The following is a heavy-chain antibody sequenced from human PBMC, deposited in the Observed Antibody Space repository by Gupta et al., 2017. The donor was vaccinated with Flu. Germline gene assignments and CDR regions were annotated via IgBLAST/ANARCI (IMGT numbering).Heavy chain of an antibody. J-gene: IGHJ4*02. Sequence: VQLVESGGGVVQPGRSLRLSCAASGFTFSSYGMHWVRQAPGKGLEWVAVIWYDGSNTYYADSVKGRFTISRDNSKNTLYLQMNSLRAEDTAVYYCARVRGQYSGYDPFDYWGQGTLVTVSA. CDR3: ARVRGQYSGYDPFDY. V-gene: IGHV3-33*01. D-gene: IGHD5-12*01. CDR2: IWYDGSNT. CDR1: GFTFSSYG.